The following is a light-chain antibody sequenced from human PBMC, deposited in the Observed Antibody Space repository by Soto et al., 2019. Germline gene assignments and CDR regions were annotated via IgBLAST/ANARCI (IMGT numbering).Light chain of an antibody. CDR2: EVN. CDR1: RSDVGDYNS. J-gene: IGLJ2*01. CDR3: SSHADSNNVL. V-gene: IGLV2-8*01. Sequence: QSALTQPPSASGSRGQSVTISCTATRSDVGDYNSVAWYQHHPGKAPKLIIYEVNKRPSGVPDRFSGSKSGITASLTVSGLQAEDESDYYCSSHADSNNVLFGGGTKLTV.